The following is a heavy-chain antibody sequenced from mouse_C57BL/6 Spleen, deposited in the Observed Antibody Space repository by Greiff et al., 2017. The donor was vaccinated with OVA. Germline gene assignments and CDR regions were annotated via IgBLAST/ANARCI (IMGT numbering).Heavy chain of an antibody. V-gene: IGHV1-52*01. Sequence: QVHVKQPGAELVRPGSSVKLSCKASGYTFTSYWMHWVKQRPIQGLEWIGNIDPSDSETHYNQKFKDKATLTVDKSSSTAYMQLSSLTSEDSAVYYCARAGVLLRYFDVWGTGTTVTVSS. CDR2: IDPSDSET. J-gene: IGHJ1*03. CDR1: GYTFTSYW. D-gene: IGHD1-1*01. CDR3: ARAGVLLRYFDV.